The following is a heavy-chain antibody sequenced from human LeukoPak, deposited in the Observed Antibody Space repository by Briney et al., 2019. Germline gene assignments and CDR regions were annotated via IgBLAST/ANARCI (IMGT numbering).Heavy chain of an antibody. Sequence: GGSLRLSCAASGFTFSSYWMHWVRQAPGKGLEWVSAISGSGGSTYYADSVKGRFTISRDNSKNTLYLQMNSLRAEDTAVYYCAKARSPREYLFDYWGQGTLVTVSS. J-gene: IGHJ4*02. CDR2: ISGSGGST. CDR1: GFTFSSYW. V-gene: IGHV3-23*01. CDR3: AKARSPREYLFDY. D-gene: IGHD1-14*01.